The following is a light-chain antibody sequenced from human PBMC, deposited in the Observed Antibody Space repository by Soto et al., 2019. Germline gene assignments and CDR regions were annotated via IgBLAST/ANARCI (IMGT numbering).Light chain of an antibody. CDR1: ESISRW. Sequence: DILMTQSPSTLSASVGDRVTITCRASESISRWLAWYQQKPGQAPKLLIHRASTLATGVPSRISGSGSGTDFTLTINNLQPDDFATYYCQQYKSYSPYTFGQGTK. CDR2: RAS. CDR3: QQYKSYSPYT. J-gene: IGKJ2*01. V-gene: IGKV1-5*03.